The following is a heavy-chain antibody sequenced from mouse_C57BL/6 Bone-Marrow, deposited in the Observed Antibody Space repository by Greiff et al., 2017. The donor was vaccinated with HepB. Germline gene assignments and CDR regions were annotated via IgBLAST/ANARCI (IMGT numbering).Heavy chain of an antibody. V-gene: IGHV5-6*02. D-gene: IGHD1-1*01. CDR1: GFTFSSYG. CDR2: ISSGGSYT. Sequence: EVKVVESGGDLVKPGGSLKLSCAASGFTFSSYGMSWVRQTPDKRLEWVATISSGGSYTYYPDSVKGRFTISRDNDKNTLYLQMSSLKSEDTAMYYFAGRWVVAPYFDYWGQGTTLTVSS. CDR3: AGRWVVAPYFDY. J-gene: IGHJ2*01.